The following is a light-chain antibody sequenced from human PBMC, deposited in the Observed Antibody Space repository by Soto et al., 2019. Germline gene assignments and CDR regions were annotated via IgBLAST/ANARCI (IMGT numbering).Light chain of an antibody. Sequence: EIVMTQSPATLSVSPGERATLSCRASQSVSSNVAWYQQIPGQTPRLLIYGASTRATGIPVRFSGSGSGTEFTLTISSLQSEDFAVYYCHQYDDGPYTFGQGT. CDR3: HQYDDGPYT. J-gene: IGKJ2*01. V-gene: IGKV3-15*01. CDR2: GAS. CDR1: QSVSSN.